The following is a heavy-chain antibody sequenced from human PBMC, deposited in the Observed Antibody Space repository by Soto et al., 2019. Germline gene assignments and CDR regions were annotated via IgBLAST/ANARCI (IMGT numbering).Heavy chain of an antibody. CDR1: VGSMSSYY. CDR2: IYYSGTT. Sequence: SETLYLTCTVSVGSMSSYYWSWIRQSPGKGLEWIGYIYYSGTTNYNPSLKSRVTISVDTSKNQFSLNMSSVTAAGTAVYYCERAEMENCTNTACYKDWYLDVWGRSTLGTVS. V-gene: IGHV4-59*01. CDR3: ERAEMENCTNTACYKDWYLDV. D-gene: IGHD2-8*01. J-gene: IGHJ2*01.